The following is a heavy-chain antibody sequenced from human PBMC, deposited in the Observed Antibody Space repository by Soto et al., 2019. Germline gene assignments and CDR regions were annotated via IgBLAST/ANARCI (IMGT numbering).Heavy chain of an antibody. D-gene: IGHD2-15*01. CDR2: INPSSGRT. CDR1: GYTFTSYS. CDR3: ARDHNFGFILYAMDV. V-gene: IGHV1-46*01. J-gene: IGHJ6*02. Sequence: QVQLVQSGAEVKKPGASVRVFCKASGYTFTSYSMHWVRQAPGQGLEWMGIINPSSGRTSYAQNFQGRVTMTSDTSTSIVYMEMSSLKSEDTAVYYCARDHNFGFILYAMDVWGQGTTVTVSS.